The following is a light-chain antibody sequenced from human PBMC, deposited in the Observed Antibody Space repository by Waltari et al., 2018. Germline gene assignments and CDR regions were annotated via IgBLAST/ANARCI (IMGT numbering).Light chain of an antibody. CDR2: KGS. V-gene: IGLV8-61*01. Sequence: QTVVTQEPSLSVSPAGTVPLTCPLSSRSSSSTPYFHCYQQAPGRPHRTLVYKGSTRSSGVPDRFSGSILGNKAALTITGAQADDENDYYCLIYMGSGIWVFGGGTKLTVL. CDR1: SRSSSSTPY. J-gene: IGLJ3*02. CDR3: LIYMGSGIWV.